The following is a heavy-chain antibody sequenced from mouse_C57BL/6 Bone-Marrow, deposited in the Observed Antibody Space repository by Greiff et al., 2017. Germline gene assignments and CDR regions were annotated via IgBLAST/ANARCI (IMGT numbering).Heavy chain of an antibody. CDR3: TAGDADGFDY. Sequence: EVMLVESGGGLVQPGGSMKLSCVASGFTFSNYWMNWVRQSPEKGLEWVAQIRLKSDNYATHYAESVKGRFTISRDDSKSSVYLQMNNLRAEDTGIYYCTAGDADGFDYWGQGTTLTVSS. J-gene: IGHJ2*01. CDR1: GFTFSNYW. CDR2: IRLKSDNYAT. V-gene: IGHV6-3*01.